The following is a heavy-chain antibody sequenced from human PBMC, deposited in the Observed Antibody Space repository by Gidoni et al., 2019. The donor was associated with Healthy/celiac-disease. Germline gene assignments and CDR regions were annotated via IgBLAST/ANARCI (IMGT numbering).Heavy chain of an antibody. CDR2: IVVGSGNT. CDR3: AAQSRDGYNFDY. D-gene: IGHD5-12*01. CDR1: GFTFTSSA. V-gene: IGHV1-58*01. Sequence: QMQLVQSGPEVQKPGTSVKVSCKASGFTFTSSAVQWVRQARGQRLEWIGWIVVGSGNTNYAQKFQERVTITRDMSTSTAYMELSSLRSEDTAVYYCAAQSRDGYNFDYWGQGTLVTVSS. J-gene: IGHJ4*02.